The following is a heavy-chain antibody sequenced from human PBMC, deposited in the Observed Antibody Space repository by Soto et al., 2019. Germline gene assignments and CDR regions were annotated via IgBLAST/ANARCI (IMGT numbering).Heavy chain of an antibody. CDR1: GFTFSSYW. V-gene: IGHV3-7*01. D-gene: IGHD6-6*01. CDR2: TKQDESEK. Sequence: GGSLRLSCAASGFTFSSYWMSWVRQAPGKGLEWVANTKQDESEKYYVDSVKGRFTISRDNAKNSVYLQMNSLRVEDTAVYYCARGVYAFDIWGQGTMVTVSS. CDR3: ARGVYAFDI. J-gene: IGHJ3*02.